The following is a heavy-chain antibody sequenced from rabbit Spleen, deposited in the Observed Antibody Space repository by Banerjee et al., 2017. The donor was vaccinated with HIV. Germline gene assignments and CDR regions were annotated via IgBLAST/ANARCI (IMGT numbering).Heavy chain of an antibody. CDR3: ARDTSSSFSSYGMDL. D-gene: IGHD1-1*01. Sequence: QSLEESGGDLVKPGASLTLTCTASGFSFSSRYYMCWVRQAPGKGLEWIACIASGSSGDTYYANWAKGRFTFSKTSSTTVTLQMTSLTVADTATYFCARDTSSSFSSYGMDLWGPGTLVTVS. V-gene: IGHV1S40*01. CDR2: IASGSSGDT. CDR1: GFSFSSRYY. J-gene: IGHJ6*01.